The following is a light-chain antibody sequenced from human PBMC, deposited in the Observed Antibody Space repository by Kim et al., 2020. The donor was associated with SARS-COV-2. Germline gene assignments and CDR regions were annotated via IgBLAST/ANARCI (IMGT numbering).Light chain of an antibody. CDR1: SSDIGTYNL. CDR2: EVD. CDR3: CSFALNPTLV. J-gene: IGLJ2*01. Sequence: QSVLSQPASVSGSPGQSITISCTGTSSDIGTYNLVSWYQLHPGEAPQLIIYEVDKRPSGISNRFSGSKSGNTASLLISGLQAGDEAAYFCCSFALNPTLVFGGVTKVTVL. V-gene: IGLV2-23*02.